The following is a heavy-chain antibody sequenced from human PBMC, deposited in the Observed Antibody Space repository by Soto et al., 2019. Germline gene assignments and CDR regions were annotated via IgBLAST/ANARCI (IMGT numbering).Heavy chain of an antibody. CDR1: GFTFSSYG. D-gene: IGHD4-4*01. CDR3: AKRPTLSPGDFDY. V-gene: IGHV3-30*18. J-gene: IGHJ4*02. CDR2: ISYDGSNK. Sequence: QVQLVESGGGVVQPGRSLRLSCAASGFTFSSYGMHWVRQAPGKGLEWVAVISYDGSNKYYADSVKGRFTISRDNSKNALYLQMTLLMAEDTAVYYCAKRPTLSPGDFDYWGQGTMVNGSS.